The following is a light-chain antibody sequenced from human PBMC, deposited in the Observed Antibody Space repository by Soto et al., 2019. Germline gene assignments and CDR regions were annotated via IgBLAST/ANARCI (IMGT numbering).Light chain of an antibody. V-gene: IGKV1-5*01. CDR2: SAY. CDR1: QTISNR. Sequence: DIQMTQSPSTLSASVGDRVTITCRASQTISNRLAWYQQKPGKAPNLLIHSAYSLEGGVPSRFSGSGSGTEFTLTISSLQPDDFATYYCQQYHNFWTFGQGTKVDIK. CDR3: QQYHNFWT. J-gene: IGKJ1*01.